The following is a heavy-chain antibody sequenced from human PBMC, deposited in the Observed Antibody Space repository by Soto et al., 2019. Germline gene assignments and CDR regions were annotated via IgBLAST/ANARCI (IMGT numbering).Heavy chain of an antibody. D-gene: IGHD6-13*01. CDR2: INPNSGGT. J-gene: IGHJ6*02. Sequence: VASVKVSCKAFGYTFTGYYMHWVRQAPGQGLEWMGWINPNSGGTNYAQKFQGWVTMTRDTSISTAYMELSRLRSDDTAVYYCARDSSSWYGYYYYGMDVWGQGTTVTAP. CDR3: ARDSSSWYGYYYYGMDV. CDR1: GYTFTGYY. V-gene: IGHV1-2*04.